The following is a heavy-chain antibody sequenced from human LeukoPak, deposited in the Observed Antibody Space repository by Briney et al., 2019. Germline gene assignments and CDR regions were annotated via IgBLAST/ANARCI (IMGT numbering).Heavy chain of an antibody. D-gene: IGHD1-26*01. CDR2: IYYSGST. Sequence: SETLSLTCTVSGGSISSGGYYWSWIRQHPGKGLEWIGYIYYSGSTYYNPSLKSRVTIPVDTSKNQFSLKLSSVTAADTAVYYCAREGATAYSRAFDYWGQGTLVTVSS. J-gene: IGHJ4*02. CDR3: AREGATAYSRAFDY. V-gene: IGHV4-31*03. CDR1: GGSISSGGYY.